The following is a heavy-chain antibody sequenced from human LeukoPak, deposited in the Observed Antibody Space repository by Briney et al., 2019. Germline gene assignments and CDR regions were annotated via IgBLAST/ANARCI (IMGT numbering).Heavy chain of an antibody. CDR3: ARDDCSGGSCYSDLT. CDR1: GFTFSSYA. Sequence: GGSLRLSCAASGFTFSSYAMHWVRQAPGKGLEWVAVISYDGSNKYYADSVKGRFTISRDNSKNTLYLQMNSLRAEDTAVYYCARDDCSGGSCYSDLTWGQGTLVTVSS. CDR2: ISYDGSNK. D-gene: IGHD2-15*01. V-gene: IGHV3-30*04. J-gene: IGHJ1*01.